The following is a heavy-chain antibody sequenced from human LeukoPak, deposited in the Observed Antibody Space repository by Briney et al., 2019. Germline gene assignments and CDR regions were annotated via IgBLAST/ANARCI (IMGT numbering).Heavy chain of an antibody. D-gene: IGHD3-3*01. J-gene: IGHJ4*02. CDR3: ARDMYYDFWSGYYIDY. CDR1: GFTFSSYA. V-gene: IGHV3-30-3*01. Sequence: GGSLRLSCAASGFTFSSYAMHWVRQAPGKGLEWVAVISYDGSNKYYADSVKGRFTISRDNSKNTLYLQMNSLRAEDTAVYYCARDMYYDFWSGYYIDYWGQGTLVTVSS. CDR2: ISYDGSNK.